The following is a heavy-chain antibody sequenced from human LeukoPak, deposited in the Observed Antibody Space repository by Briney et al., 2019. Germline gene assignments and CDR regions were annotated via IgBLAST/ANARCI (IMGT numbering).Heavy chain of an antibody. CDR3: AREAGLPAARAFDI. V-gene: IGHV4-39*07. CDR1: GVSISSSNSY. J-gene: IGHJ3*02. Sequence: SETLSLTCTVSGVSISSSNSYWGWIRQPPGKGLEWIGSIYYSGSTYYNPSLKSRVTISVDTSKNQFSLKLSSVTAADTAVYYCAREAGLPAARAFDIWGQGTMVTVSS. D-gene: IGHD2-2*01. CDR2: IYYSGST.